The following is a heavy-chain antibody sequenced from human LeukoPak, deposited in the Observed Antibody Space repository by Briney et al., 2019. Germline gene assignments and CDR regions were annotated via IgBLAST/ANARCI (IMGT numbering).Heavy chain of an antibody. CDR1: GFTFSHYG. Sequence: GGSLRLSCIGSGFTFSHYGMNWVRQAPGKGLEWVSYISSSGGTIYYADSVKGRFTISRDNAKNSLYLQVNSLRAEDTAVYYCARADVGPFDPWGQGTLVTVSS. D-gene: IGHD3-10*02. CDR3: ARADVGPFDP. V-gene: IGHV3-48*03. CDR2: ISSSGGTI. J-gene: IGHJ5*02.